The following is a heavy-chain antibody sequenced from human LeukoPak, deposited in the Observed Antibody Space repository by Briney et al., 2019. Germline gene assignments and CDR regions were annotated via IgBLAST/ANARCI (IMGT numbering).Heavy chain of an antibody. V-gene: IGHV3-30*18. J-gene: IGHJ6*03. CDR1: GFTFSSYG. Sequence: GGSLRLSCAASGFTFSSYGMHWVRQAPGKGLEWVAVISYDGSNKYYADSVKGRFTISRDNSKNTLYLQMNSLRAEDTAVYYCAKDGFRGGYYYYMDVWGKGTTVTVSS. CDR3: AKDGFRGGYYYYMDV. CDR2: ISYDGSNK. D-gene: IGHD3-10*01.